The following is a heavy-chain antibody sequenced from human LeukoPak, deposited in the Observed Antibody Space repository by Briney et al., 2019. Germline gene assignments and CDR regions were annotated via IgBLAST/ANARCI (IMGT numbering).Heavy chain of an antibody. CDR2: ISYDGSNK. D-gene: IGHD3-10*01. J-gene: IGHJ4*02. Sequence: GGSLRLSCAASGFTFSSYAMHWVRQAPGKGLEWVAVISYDGSNKYYADSVKGRFTISRDNSKNTLYLQMNSLRAEDTAVYYCARFTMVRGVIDYWGQGTLVTVSS. V-gene: IGHV3-30-3*01. CDR1: GFTFSSYA. CDR3: ARFTMVRGVIDY.